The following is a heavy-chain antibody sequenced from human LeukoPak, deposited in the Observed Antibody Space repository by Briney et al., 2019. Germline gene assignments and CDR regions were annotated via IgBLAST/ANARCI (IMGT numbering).Heavy chain of an antibody. J-gene: IGHJ4*02. D-gene: IGHD6-19*01. Sequence: PGGSLRLSCAASGFTFSSYEMNWVRQAPGKGLEWVSYISSSGSTIYYADSVKGRFTISRDNSKNTLYLQMSSLRAEDTAVYYCVKGGDRIAVAGTYWGQGTLVTVSS. CDR3: VKGGDRIAVAGTY. CDR2: ISSSGSTI. CDR1: GFTFSSYE. V-gene: IGHV3-48*03.